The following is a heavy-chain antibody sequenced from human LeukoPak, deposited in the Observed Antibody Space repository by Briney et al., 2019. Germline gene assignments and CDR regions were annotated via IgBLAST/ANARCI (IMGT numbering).Heavy chain of an antibody. Sequence: GGSLRLSCAASGFTVSSHYMGWVRQAPGKGLEWVAVISYDGSNKYYADSVKGRFTISRDNSKNTLYLQMNSLRAEDTAVYYCARGGKFLEWLPRYYYYYYMDVWGKGTTVTVSS. J-gene: IGHJ6*03. CDR1: GFTVSSHY. V-gene: IGHV3-30*01. CDR3: ARGGKFLEWLPRYYYYYYMDV. CDR2: ISYDGSNK. D-gene: IGHD3-3*01.